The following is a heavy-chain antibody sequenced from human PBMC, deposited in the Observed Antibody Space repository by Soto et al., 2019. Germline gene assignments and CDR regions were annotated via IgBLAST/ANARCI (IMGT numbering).Heavy chain of an antibody. CDR1: GYTFTGYY. D-gene: IGHD3-3*01. V-gene: IGHV1-2*02. J-gene: IGHJ6*02. CDR2: INPNSGGT. CDR3: ARDYYDFWSGRPDYYYYGMDV. Sequence: GASVKVSRKASGYTFTGYYMHWVRQAPGQGLEWMGWINPNSGGTNYAQKFQGRVTMTRDTSISTAYMELSRLRSDDTAVYYCARDYYDFWSGRPDYYYYGMDVWGQVPTVTFSS.